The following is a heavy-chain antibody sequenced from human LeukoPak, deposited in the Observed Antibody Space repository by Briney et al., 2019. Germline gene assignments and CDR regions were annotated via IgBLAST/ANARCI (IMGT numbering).Heavy chain of an antibody. D-gene: IGHD3-22*01. CDR3: ARGGYYDSSLGGWFDP. J-gene: IGHJ5*02. Sequence: GGSPRLSCAASGFTFSSYGMHWVRQAPGKGLEWVAVIWYDGSNKYYADSVKGRFTISRDNSKNTLYLQMNSLRAEDTAVYYCARGGYYDSSLGGWFDPWGQGTLVTVSS. CDR1: GFTFSSYG. V-gene: IGHV3-33*01. CDR2: IWYDGSNK.